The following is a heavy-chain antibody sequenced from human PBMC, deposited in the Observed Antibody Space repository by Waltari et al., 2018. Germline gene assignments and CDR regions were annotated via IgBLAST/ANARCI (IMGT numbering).Heavy chain of an antibody. J-gene: IGHJ4*02. CDR3: VGWNDPINS. CDR1: GVPISRFW. D-gene: IGHD1-1*01. CDR2: IGPDGSDK. V-gene: IGHV3-7*01. Sequence: EAQLVQSGGGLVQPGGSLTLSCAASGVPISRFWMPWIRQAPGQGLQWVAHIGPDGSDKYYVDSVKGRFTISRDNAENSLLLQMSSLRVEDTALYYCVGWNDPINSWGQGTLVAVSS.